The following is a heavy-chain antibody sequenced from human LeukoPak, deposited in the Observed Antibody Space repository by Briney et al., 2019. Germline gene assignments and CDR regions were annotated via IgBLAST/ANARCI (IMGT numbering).Heavy chain of an antibody. CDR2: IYYSGST. D-gene: IGHD4-17*01. CDR3: ARDGPDTVTQY. V-gene: IGHV4-31*03. CDR1: GGSISSGDYY. Sequence: SETLSLTCTVSGGSISSGDYYWSWIRQHPGKGLEWIGYIYYSGSTYYNPSLKSRVTISVDTSKNQFSLKLSSVTAADTAVYYCARDGPDTVTQYWGQGTLVTVSS. J-gene: IGHJ4*02.